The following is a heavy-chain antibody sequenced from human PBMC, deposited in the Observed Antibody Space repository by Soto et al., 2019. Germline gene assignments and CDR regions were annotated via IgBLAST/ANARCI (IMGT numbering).Heavy chain of an antibody. D-gene: IGHD3-10*01. CDR2: IIPVFGTP. Sequence: QVQLVQSGAEVKEPGSSVKVSCKASGGTFRTFAISWVRQAPGQGPEWMGGIIPVFGTPNYAQKFQGRVTITADESTSTAYMELSSLRSEDTAAYYCARGGSTMVRGPLVYGLDVWGQGTTVTVSS. CDR3: ARGGSTMVRGPLVYGLDV. J-gene: IGHJ6*02. V-gene: IGHV1-69*01. CDR1: GGTFRTFA.